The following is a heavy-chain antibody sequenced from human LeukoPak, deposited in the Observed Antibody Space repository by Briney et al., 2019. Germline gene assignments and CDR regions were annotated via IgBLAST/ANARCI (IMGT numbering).Heavy chain of an antibody. CDR2: IYYSGST. CDR3: ARHKTMGPFDY. Sequence: PSETLSLTCTISGGSISSYFWSWIRQPPGKGLEWIGNIYYSGSTNYNPSLKSRVTISVDTSKNQFSLKLSSVTAADTAVYYCARHKTMGPFDYWGQGTLVTVPS. V-gene: IGHV4-59*08. CDR1: GGSISSYF. J-gene: IGHJ4*02. D-gene: IGHD4/OR15-4a*01.